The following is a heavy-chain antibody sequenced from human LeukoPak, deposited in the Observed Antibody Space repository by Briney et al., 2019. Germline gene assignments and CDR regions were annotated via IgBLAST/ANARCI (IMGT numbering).Heavy chain of an antibody. CDR3: AKSERRYCSSTSCFFPFDY. CDR1: GFTFSSYG. J-gene: IGHJ4*02. CDR2: ISYDGSNK. V-gene: IGHV3-30*18. D-gene: IGHD2-2*01. Sequence: GGSLRLSCAASGFTFSSYGMHWVRQAPGKGLEWVAVISYDGSNKYYADSVKGRFTISRDNSKNTLYLQMNSLRAEDTAVYYCAKSERRYCSSTSCFFPFDYWGQGTLVTVSS.